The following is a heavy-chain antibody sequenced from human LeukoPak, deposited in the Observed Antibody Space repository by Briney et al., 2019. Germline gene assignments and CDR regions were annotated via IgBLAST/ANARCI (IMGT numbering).Heavy chain of an antibody. Sequence: PGGSLRLSCAASGFTFSSYGMHWVRQAPGKGLEWVAVISYDGSNKYYADSVKGRFTISRDNSKNTLYLQMNSLRAEDTAVYYCAKSYDSSGYYYDPLDYWGQGTLVTVSS. D-gene: IGHD3-22*01. V-gene: IGHV3-30*18. CDR2: ISYDGSNK. J-gene: IGHJ4*02. CDR3: AKSYDSSGYYYDPLDY. CDR1: GFTFSSYG.